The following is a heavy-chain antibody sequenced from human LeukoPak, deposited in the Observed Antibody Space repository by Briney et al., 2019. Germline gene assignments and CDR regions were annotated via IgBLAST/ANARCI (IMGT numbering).Heavy chain of an antibody. J-gene: IGHJ5*02. Sequence: GGSLRLSCAASGFTFSSYSMNWVRQAPGKGLEWVSSISSSSSYIYYADSVKGRFTISRDNAKNSLYLQMNSLRAEDTAVYYCARDIYCSSTSCDWFDPWGQGTLVTVSS. D-gene: IGHD2-2*01. V-gene: IGHV3-21*01. CDR3: ARDIYCSSTSCDWFDP. CDR1: GFTFSSYS. CDR2: ISSSSSYI.